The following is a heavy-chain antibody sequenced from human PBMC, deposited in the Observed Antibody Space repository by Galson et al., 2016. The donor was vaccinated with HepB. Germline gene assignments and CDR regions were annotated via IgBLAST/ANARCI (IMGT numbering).Heavy chain of an antibody. Sequence: SLRLSCAASGFTFSNYAMNWVRQAPGKGLEWVSVFYGGGTINYADSVKGRFTVSRENSENTLFLQMNSLRADDTAVYYCARLRPEDNYAYDYWGQGTLVTVSS. V-gene: IGHV3-23*03. D-gene: IGHD5-18*01. CDR2: FYGGGTI. J-gene: IGHJ4*02. CDR1: GFTFSNYA. CDR3: ARLRPEDNYAYDY.